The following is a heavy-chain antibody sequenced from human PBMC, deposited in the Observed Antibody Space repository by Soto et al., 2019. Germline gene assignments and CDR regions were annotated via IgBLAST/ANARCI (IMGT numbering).Heavy chain of an antibody. V-gene: IGHV4-34*01. CDR3: ARGQEGVVATH. D-gene: IGHD5-12*01. CDR2: VKDGGHT. Sequence: QVQLQQWGAGLLKPSETLSLNCAVTGGSLSGYYWSWIRQPPGKGLEWIGEVKDGGHTNYSPSLRGRVTTSSVPCTTQLSLTLSSVTAADTGVYYCARGQEGVVATHWDQGSLVTVSS. CDR1: GGSLSGYY. J-gene: IGHJ4*02.